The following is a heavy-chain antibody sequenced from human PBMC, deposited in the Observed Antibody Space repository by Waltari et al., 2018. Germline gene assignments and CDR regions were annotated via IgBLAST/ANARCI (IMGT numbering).Heavy chain of an antibody. CDR1: GFTFSSYA. CDR2: ISGSGGRT. J-gene: IGHJ3*02. V-gene: IGHV3-23*01. D-gene: IGHD3-22*01. CDR3: ASNYYDSSGYYYISGNDAFDI. Sequence: EVQLLESGGGLVQPGGSLRLSCAASGFTFSSYAMSWVRQAPGKGLEWVSAISGSGGRTYYADAVKGRFTISRDNAKNTLYLQMNSLRAEDTAVYYCASNYYDSSGYYYISGNDAFDIWGQGTMVTVSA.